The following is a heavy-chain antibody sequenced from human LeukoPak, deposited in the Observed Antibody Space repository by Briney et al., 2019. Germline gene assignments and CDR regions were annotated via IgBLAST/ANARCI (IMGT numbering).Heavy chain of an antibody. Sequence: ASVKVSCKASGYTFTSYDINWVRQATGQGLEWMGWMNPNSGNTGYAQKFQGRVTITRNTSISTAYMELSSLRSEDTAVYYCARGEKSIAARLDYYYYMDVWGKGTTVTVSS. CDR2: MNPNSGNT. CDR1: GYTFTSYD. V-gene: IGHV1-8*03. D-gene: IGHD6-6*01. CDR3: ARGEKSIAARLDYYYYMDV. J-gene: IGHJ6*03.